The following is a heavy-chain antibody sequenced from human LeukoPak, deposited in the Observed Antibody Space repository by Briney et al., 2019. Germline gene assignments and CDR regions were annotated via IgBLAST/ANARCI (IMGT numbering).Heavy chain of an antibody. Sequence: GGSLRLSCAASGFTFSSYWMHWVRQAPGKGLVWVSRINSDGSSTSYADSVKGRFTISRDNAKNTLYLQMNSLRAGDTAVYYCRVLRYFDWLLFDYWGQGTLVTVSS. CDR2: INSDGSST. J-gene: IGHJ4*02. CDR1: GFTFSSYW. D-gene: IGHD3-9*01. V-gene: IGHV3-74*01. CDR3: RVLRYFDWLLFDY.